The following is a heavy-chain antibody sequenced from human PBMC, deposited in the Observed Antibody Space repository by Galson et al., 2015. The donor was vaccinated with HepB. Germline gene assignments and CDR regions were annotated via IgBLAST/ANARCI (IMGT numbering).Heavy chain of an antibody. J-gene: IGHJ4*02. Sequence: SLRLSCAASGFTLSSYGMHWVRQAPGKGLEWVAVIWYDGSNKYYADSVKGRFTISRDNSKNTLYLQMNSLRVEDTAVYYCAKGPEYSSGWYLGYWGQGTLVTVSS. CDR2: IWYDGSNK. V-gene: IGHV3-33*06. D-gene: IGHD6-19*01. CDR3: AKGPEYSSGWYLGY. CDR1: GFTLSSYG.